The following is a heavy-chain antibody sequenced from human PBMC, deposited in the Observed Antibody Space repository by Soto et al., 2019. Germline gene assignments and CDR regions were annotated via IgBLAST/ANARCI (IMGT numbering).Heavy chain of an antibody. CDR3: ARDQPGYSYGYGLGY. Sequence: LRLSCAASGFTFSSYSMNWVRQAPGKGLEWVSSISSSSSYIYYADSVKGRFTISRDNAKNSLYLQMDSLRAEDTAVYYCARDQPGYSYGYGLGYWGQGTLVTVSS. CDR1: GFTFSSYS. CDR2: ISSSSSYI. D-gene: IGHD5-18*01. J-gene: IGHJ4*02. V-gene: IGHV3-21*01.